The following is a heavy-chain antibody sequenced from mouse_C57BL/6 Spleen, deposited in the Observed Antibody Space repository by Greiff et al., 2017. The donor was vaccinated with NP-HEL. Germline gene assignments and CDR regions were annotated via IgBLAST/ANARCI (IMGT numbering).Heavy chain of an antibody. CDR3: ARHDYSNYGGYFDV. CDR2: ISSGGSYT. V-gene: IGHV5-6*01. D-gene: IGHD2-5*01. J-gene: IGHJ1*03. CDR1: GFTFSSYG. Sequence: EVMLVESGGDLVKPGGSLKLSCAASGFTFSSYGMSWVRQTPDKRLEWVATISSGGSYTYYPDSVKGRFTISRDNAKNTLYLQMSSLKSEDTAMYYCARHDYSNYGGYFDVWGTGTTVTVSS.